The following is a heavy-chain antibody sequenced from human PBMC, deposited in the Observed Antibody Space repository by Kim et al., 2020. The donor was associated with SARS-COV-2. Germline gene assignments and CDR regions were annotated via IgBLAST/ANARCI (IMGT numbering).Heavy chain of an antibody. D-gene: IGHD1-1*01. V-gene: IGHV3-64D*09. Sequence: GGSLRLSCSASGFTFSSYGMHWVRQAPGKRLEYVSAITGIGDSTYYADSVKGRFTISRDNFENTLYLQMNSLRLEDTAVYYCVKRRSTGQYWFFDLWGRGTLVTVSS. J-gene: IGHJ2*01. CDR2: ITGIGDST. CDR1: GFTFSSYG. CDR3: VKRRSTGQYWFFDL.